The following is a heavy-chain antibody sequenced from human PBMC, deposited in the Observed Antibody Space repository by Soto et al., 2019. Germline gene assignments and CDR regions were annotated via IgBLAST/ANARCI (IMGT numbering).Heavy chain of an antibody. CDR2: IYPGDSDT. Sequence: PGESLKISCKGSGYSFTSYWIGWVRQMPGKGLEWMGIIYPGDSDTRYSPSFQGQVTISADKSISTAYLQWSSLKASDTAMYYCARQLPDTYYYDSSGYYGVGRRSLEIDYWGQGTLVTVSS. CDR1: GYSFTSYW. D-gene: IGHD3-22*01. J-gene: IGHJ4*02. V-gene: IGHV5-51*01. CDR3: ARQLPDTYYYDSSGYYGVGRRSLEIDY.